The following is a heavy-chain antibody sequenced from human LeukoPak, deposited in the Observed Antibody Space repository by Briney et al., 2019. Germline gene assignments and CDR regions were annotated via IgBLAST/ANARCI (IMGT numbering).Heavy chain of an antibody. J-gene: IGHJ6*03. V-gene: IGHV4-59*01. D-gene: IGHD3-22*01. Sequence: SETLSLTCTVSGGSISNKYWSWIRQPPGKGLEWMGYTYYSGSTNYNPSLKSRVTISVDTSKNQFSLKLSSVTAADTAVYYCTRGSIAYYYMDVWGKGTTVTISS. CDR2: TYYSGST. CDR1: GGSISNKY. CDR3: TRGSIAYYYMDV.